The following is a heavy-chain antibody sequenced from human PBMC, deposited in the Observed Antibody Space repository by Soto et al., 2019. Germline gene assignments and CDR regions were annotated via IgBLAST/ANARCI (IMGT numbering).Heavy chain of an antibody. V-gene: IGHV3-11*06. J-gene: IGHJ3*02. Sequence: RRLSCAASGFTFSDYYMSWIRQAPGKGLEWVSYISSSSSYTNYADSVKGRFTISRDNAKNSLYLQMNSLRAEDTAVYYCARDYYDSRATDAFDIWGQGTMVTVSS. CDR1: GFTFSDYY. CDR3: ARDYYDSRATDAFDI. CDR2: ISSSSSYT. D-gene: IGHD3-22*01.